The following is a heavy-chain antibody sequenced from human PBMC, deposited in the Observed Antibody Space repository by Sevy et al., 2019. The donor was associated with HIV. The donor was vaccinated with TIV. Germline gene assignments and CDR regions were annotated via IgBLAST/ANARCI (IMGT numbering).Heavy chain of an antibody. Sequence: SENLSLTCTVSGGSVSSGSYYWSWIRQPPGKGLEWIGYIYYSGSTNYNPSLKSRVTISVDTSKNQFSLKLSSVTAADTAVYYCARDPIITMVRGVISVWGQGTTVTVSS. CDR1: GGSVSSGSYY. CDR3: ARDPIITMVRGVISV. J-gene: IGHJ6*02. V-gene: IGHV4-61*01. D-gene: IGHD3-10*01. CDR2: IYYSGST.